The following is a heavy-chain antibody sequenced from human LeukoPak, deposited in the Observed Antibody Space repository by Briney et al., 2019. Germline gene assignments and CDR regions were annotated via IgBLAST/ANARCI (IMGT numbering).Heavy chain of an antibody. CDR1: GFTFSSSW. CDR2: INSDGSSI. D-gene: IGHD1-26*01. V-gene: IGHV3-74*01. Sequence: PGGSLRLSCAASGFTFSSSWMDWGRQAPGKGLGWVSVINSDGSSIGYADSVKGRFTISRDNAKNTLYLQMNSLRAEDTAVYYCARGGLVGAADYWGQGTLVTVSS. J-gene: IGHJ4*02. CDR3: ARGGLVGAADY.